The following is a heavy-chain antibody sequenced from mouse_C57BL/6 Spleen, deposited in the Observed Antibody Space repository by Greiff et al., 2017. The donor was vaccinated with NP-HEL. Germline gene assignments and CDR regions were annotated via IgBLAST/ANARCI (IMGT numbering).Heavy chain of an antibody. CDR1: GFTFSSYT. CDR2: ISGGGGNT. V-gene: IGHV5-9*01. J-gene: IGHJ2*01. CDR3: ARHRQTGTFDY. D-gene: IGHD4-1*01. Sequence: EVKLQESGGGLVKPGGSLKLSCAASGFTFSSYTMSWVRQTPEKRLEWVATISGGGGNTYYPDSVKGRFTISRDNAKNTLYLQLSSLRSEDTALYYCARHRQTGTFDYWGQGTTLTVSS.